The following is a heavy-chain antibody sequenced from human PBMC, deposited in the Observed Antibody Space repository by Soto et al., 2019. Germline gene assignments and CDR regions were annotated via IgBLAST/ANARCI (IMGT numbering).Heavy chain of an antibody. D-gene: IGHD5-12*01. Sequence: EVQLLESGGGLVQPGGSQRLSCAASGFAFSIYAMGWVRQAPGKGLEWVSVISGNGASTYYPESVEGRCTISRDISKNTLFLQLNGLRAEDTAVYYCARLGGYSGYDPFDYWGQGTLVTVSS. CDR3: ARLGGYSGYDPFDY. V-gene: IGHV3-23*01. CDR2: ISGNGAST. J-gene: IGHJ4*02. CDR1: GFAFSIYA.